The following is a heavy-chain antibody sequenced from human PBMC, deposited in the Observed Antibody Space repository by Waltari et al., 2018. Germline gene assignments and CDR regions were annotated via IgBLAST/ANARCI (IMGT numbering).Heavy chain of an antibody. CDR3: ARDRGTATPLDP. D-gene: IGHD3-10*01. CDR1: GFTFSSHW. Sequence: EVQVVESGGGLVQPGGSLGLSLCASGFTFSSHWMHWFRQVSGKGLEWVSRITTDETNTAYADAVKGRFTVSRDNAKNTVYLQMTSVRAEDTGIYYCARDRGTATPLDPWGQGTVVTVSS. V-gene: IGHV3-74*03. J-gene: IGHJ5*02. CDR2: ITTDETNT.